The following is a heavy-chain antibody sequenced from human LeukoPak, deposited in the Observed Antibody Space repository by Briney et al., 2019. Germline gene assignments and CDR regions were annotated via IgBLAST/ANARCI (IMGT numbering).Heavy chain of an antibody. V-gene: IGHV3-21*01. CDR3: ARVVGSGDNRGGEGLDY. Sequence: GGSLRLSCAASGFTFSSYSMNWVPEAPGKGLEWVSSISSSSSYIYYADSVTGRFTISRDNAKNSLYLQMNSLRAEDRAVYYCARVVGSGDNRGGEGLDYWGQGTLVTVSS. CDR2: ISSSSSYI. CDR1: GFTFSSYS. D-gene: IGHD3-10*01. J-gene: IGHJ4*02.